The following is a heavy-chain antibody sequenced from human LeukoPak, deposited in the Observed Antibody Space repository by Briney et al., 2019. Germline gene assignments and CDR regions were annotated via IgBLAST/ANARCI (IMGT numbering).Heavy chain of an antibody. J-gene: IGHJ6*02. CDR3: ARSHYYGMDV. CDR1: GDIISSNSAW. Sequence: SQTLSLTCAVGGDIISSNSAWWHWIRQTPSRGLEWLGKTLYRSKWYNDYAVSVNSRTTINPDTSKNQFSLQLNSVTPEDTAVYYCARSHYYGMDVWGQGTTVTVAS. V-gene: IGHV6-1*01. CDR2: TLYRSKWYN.